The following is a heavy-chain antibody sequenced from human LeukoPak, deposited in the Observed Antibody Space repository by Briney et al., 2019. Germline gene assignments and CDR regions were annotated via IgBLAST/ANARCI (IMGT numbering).Heavy chain of an antibody. V-gene: IGHV3-15*01. CDR2: IKTKGEGGAV. Sequence: GGSLRLSCATSGFTFSDAWMTWVRQAQGKGLEWVGRIKTKGEGGAVDYAAPVKGRFTISRDDSKNTFYLQMNSLKTEDTAMYYCMSDLDNWGQGTPVTVSS. CDR3: MSDLDN. J-gene: IGHJ4*02. CDR1: GFTFSDAW.